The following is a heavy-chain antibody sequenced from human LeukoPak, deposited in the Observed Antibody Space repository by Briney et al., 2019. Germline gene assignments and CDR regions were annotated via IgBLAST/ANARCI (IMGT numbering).Heavy chain of an antibody. J-gene: IGHJ4*02. CDR2: ISYDGSNK. CDR1: GFTFSSYG. D-gene: IGHD3-22*01. CDR3: ARDDMYDSSGSFDY. V-gene: IGHV3-30*03. Sequence: GGSLRLSCAASGFTFSSYGMHWVRQAPGKGLEWVAVISYDGSNKYYADSVKGRFTISRDNSKNTLYLQMNSLRAEDTAVYYCARDDMYDSSGSFDYWGQGTLVTVSS.